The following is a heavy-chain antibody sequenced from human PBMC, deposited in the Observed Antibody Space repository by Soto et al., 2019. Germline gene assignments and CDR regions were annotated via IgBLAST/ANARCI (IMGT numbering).Heavy chain of an antibody. J-gene: IGHJ6*03. Sequence: GGSLRLSCAASGFTFSSHAMSWVRQAPGKGLEWVSAISGSGGSTYHADSVKGRFTISRDNSMNTLYLQVNSLRAEDTAVYYCAKGPLGYYYYYYMDVWGKGTTVTVSS. V-gene: IGHV3-23*01. CDR2: ISGSGGST. CDR1: GFTFSSHA. CDR3: AKGPLGYYYYYYMDV.